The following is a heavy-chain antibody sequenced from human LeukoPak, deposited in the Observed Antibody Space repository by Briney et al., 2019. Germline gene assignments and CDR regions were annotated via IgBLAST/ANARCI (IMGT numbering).Heavy chain of an antibody. CDR2: IKHSGST. CDR3: ARRPRLYYYYYMDV. J-gene: IGHJ6*03. Sequence: SETLSLTCAVYGGSFSGYYWSWIRQPPGKGLEWIGEIKHSGSTNYSPSLKSRVTISVDTSKNQFSLKLSSVTAADTAVYYCARRPRLYYYYYMDVWGKGTTVTISS. CDR1: GGSFSGYY. V-gene: IGHV4-34*01.